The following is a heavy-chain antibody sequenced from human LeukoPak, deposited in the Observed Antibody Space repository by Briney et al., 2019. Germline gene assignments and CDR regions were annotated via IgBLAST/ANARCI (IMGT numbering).Heavy chain of an antibody. J-gene: IGHJ6*03. CDR3: AKGQYSHLYYYYMDV. D-gene: IGHD5-18*01. CDR2: ISGSGGST. V-gene: IGHV3-23*01. Sequence: GGSLRLSCAASGFTFSSYAMSWVRQAPGKGLEWVSAISGSGGSTYYADSVKGRFTISRDNSKNTLYLQMNSLRAEDTAVYYCAKGQYSHLYYYYMDVWGKGTTVTVSS. CDR1: GFTFSSYA.